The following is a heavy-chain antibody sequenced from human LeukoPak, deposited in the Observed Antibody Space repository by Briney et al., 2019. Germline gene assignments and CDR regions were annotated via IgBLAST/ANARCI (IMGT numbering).Heavy chain of an antibody. D-gene: IGHD3-3*01. J-gene: IGHJ4*02. V-gene: IGHV3-23*01. Sequence: GGSLRLSCAASGFMFSFYAMSWVRQAPGKGLEWVSGISGSGGSTYYTDSVKGRFTTSRDNSKKTLYLQMKSLRAKDTAVYYCAAVGAPWSMYFDYWGQGSLVTVSS. CDR3: AAVGAPWSMYFDY. CDR2: ISGSGGST. CDR1: GFMFSFYA.